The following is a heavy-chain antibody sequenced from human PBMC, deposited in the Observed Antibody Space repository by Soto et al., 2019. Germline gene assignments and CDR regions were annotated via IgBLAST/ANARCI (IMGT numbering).Heavy chain of an antibody. D-gene: IGHD3-22*01. V-gene: IGHV3-23*01. Sequence: EVQLLESGGGLVQPGGSLRLSCAASGFTFSSYAMSWVRQAPGKGLEWVSAISGSGGSTYYADSVKGRFTISRDNSKNTMYLQMNSLRAEDTAVYYCAKAGYDSSGLYNCFDPWGQGTLVTVSS. J-gene: IGHJ5*02. CDR3: AKAGYDSSGLYNCFDP. CDR2: ISGSGGST. CDR1: GFTFSSYA.